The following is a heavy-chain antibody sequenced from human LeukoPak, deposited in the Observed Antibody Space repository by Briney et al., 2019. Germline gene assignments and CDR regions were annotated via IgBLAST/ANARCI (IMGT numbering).Heavy chain of an antibody. D-gene: IGHD5-18*01. CDR2: IIPIFGTA. Sequence: ASVKVSCKASGGTFSSYGISWVRQAPGQGLEWMGGIIPIFGTANYAQKFQGRVTITADESTSTAYMELSSLRSEDTAVYYCAGSGYSYGEGWYWGQGTLVTVSS. J-gene: IGHJ4*02. CDR3: AGSGYSYGEGWY. CDR1: GGTFSSYG. V-gene: IGHV1-69*13.